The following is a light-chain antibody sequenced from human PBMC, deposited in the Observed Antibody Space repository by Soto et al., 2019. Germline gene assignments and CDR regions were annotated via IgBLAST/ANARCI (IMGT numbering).Light chain of an antibody. CDR3: CSYAGSSTFEV. CDR2: EGS. Sequence: QSALTQPASVSGSPGQSITISCTGTSSDVGSYNLVSWYQQHPGKAPKLMIYEGSKRPSGVSNRFSGSKSGNTASLTISGLQAEDEADYYCCSYAGSSTFEVFGGGTNLTVL. J-gene: IGLJ2*01. V-gene: IGLV2-23*03. CDR1: SSDVGSYNL.